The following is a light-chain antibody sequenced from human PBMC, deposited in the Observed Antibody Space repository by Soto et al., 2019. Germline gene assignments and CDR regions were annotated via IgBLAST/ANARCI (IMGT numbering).Light chain of an antibody. Sequence: QSVLTQPPSVSGAPGQRVTISCTGSSSNIGADYDVHWYQQLPGTAPRLLIYDNTNRPSGVPDRFSGSKSGTSASLAITGLQAEDEADYYCQSYDTSLSGSLFGGGTKLTVL. V-gene: IGLV1-40*01. CDR1: SSNIGADYD. CDR2: DNT. J-gene: IGLJ2*01. CDR3: QSYDTSLSGSL.